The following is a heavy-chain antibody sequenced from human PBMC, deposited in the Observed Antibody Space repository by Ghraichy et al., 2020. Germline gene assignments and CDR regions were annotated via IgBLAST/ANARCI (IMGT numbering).Heavy chain of an antibody. Sequence: SETLSLTCTVSGGSISSRSYYWGWFRQPPGKGLEWIGSIYYSGNTFDNPSLRSRVTISEDTSKNHFSLTLSSVTAADTAVYYCAAPYYYDSSGYNYAAVFDIWGQETMVTVSS. CDR3: AAPYYYDSSGYNYAAVFDI. J-gene: IGHJ3*02. V-gene: IGHV4-39*02. D-gene: IGHD3-22*01. CDR1: GGSISSRSYY. CDR2: IYYSGNT.